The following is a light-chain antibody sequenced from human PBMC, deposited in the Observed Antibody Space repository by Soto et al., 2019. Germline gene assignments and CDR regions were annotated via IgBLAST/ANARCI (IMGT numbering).Light chain of an antibody. CDR2: GSS. CDR3: QQSYKSPLT. V-gene: IGKV1-39*01. Sequence: DIQMTQSPSSLSASVGDRVTITCRASQSISRHLNWYQQKPGKAPNLLIYGSSSLESGVPSRFSASGSGADFTLTISSLQTEDFATYYCQQSYKSPLTFGGGTEVEIK. CDR1: QSISRH. J-gene: IGKJ4*01.